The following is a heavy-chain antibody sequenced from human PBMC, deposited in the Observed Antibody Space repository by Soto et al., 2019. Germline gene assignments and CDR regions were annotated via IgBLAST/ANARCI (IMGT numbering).Heavy chain of an antibody. CDR1: GHTLTYLS. V-gene: IGHV1-24*01. J-gene: IGHJ4*02. Sequence: QVQVEQSGAEVKKPGASVKVSCKVSGHTLTYLSIHWVRQAPGKGLEWMGGFDPENGDTTYLQKFLGRVTMTEDTSTDTAYMELSSLRSDDTAVYYCAIGGTKWLQSPVDYWGRGTLVTVSS. CDR2: FDPENGDT. D-gene: IGHD1-1*01. CDR3: AIGGTKWLQSPVDY.